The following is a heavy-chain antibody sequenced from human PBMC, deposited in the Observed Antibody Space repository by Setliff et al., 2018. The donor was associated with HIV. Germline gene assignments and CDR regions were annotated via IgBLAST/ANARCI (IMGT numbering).Heavy chain of an antibody. CDR3: TTTLSLWFGAPFDY. J-gene: IGHJ4*02. D-gene: IGHD3-10*01. Sequence: KTGGSLRLSCAASGFTFSTAWMNWVRQAPGKGLEWVGHIKSKTDGGTTDYAAPVKGRFTISRDDSKNTLYLQMNSLKSEDTAVYYCTTTLSLWFGAPFDYWGQGTLVTVSS. CDR1: GFTFSTAW. CDR2: IKSKTDGGTT. V-gene: IGHV3-15*01.